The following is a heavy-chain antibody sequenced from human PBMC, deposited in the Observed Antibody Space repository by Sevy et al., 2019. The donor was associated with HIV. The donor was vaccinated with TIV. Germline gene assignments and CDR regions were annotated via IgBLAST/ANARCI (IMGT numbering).Heavy chain of an antibody. CDR3: ARDNSGCVFFDH. V-gene: IGHV3-30-3*01. CDR2: ISQTYDGSKK. D-gene: IGHD3-22*01. CDR1: GFTFGSYT. Sequence: GGSLRLSCAASGFTFGSYTLHWVRQAPGKGLEWVALISQTYDGSKKYYIDSVQGRFTISRDNSKNTLYLQMDSLRPEDTAVYYCARDNSGCVFFDHWGQGTLVTVSS. J-gene: IGHJ4*02.